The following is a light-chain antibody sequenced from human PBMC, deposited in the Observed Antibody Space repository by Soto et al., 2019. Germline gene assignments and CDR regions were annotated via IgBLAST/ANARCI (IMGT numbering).Light chain of an antibody. CDR2: GAS. J-gene: IGKJ2*01. CDR3: QQYNNWPPYT. Sequence: EIVMTQSPATLSVSPGERATLSCRASQSVSSNLAWYQQKRGQAPRLLIYGASTRATGIPARFSGSGSGTEFTLTISSLQSEDFAVYYCQQYNNWPPYTLGQGTKLEIK. V-gene: IGKV3-15*01. CDR1: QSVSSN.